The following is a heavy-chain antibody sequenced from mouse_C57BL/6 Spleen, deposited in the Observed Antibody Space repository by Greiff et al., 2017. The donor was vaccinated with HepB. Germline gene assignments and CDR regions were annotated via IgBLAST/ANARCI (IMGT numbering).Heavy chain of an antibody. CDR2: IWRGGST. D-gene: IGHD2-4*01. CDR1: GFSLTSYG. Sequence: VQVVESGPGLVQPSQSLSITCTVSGFSLTSYGVHWVRQSPGKGLEWLGVIWRGGSTDYNAAFMSRLSITKDNSKSQVFFKMNSLQADDTAIYYCAKIYYDYDEYFDVWGTGTTVTVSS. CDR3: AKIYYDYDEYFDV. V-gene: IGHV2-5*01. J-gene: IGHJ1*03.